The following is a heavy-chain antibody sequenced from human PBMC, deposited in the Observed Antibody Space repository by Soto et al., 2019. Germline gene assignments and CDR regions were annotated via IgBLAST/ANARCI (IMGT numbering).Heavy chain of an antibody. CDR1: GFTFSSYG. J-gene: IGHJ4*02. Sequence: QVQLVESGGGVVQPGRSLRLSCAASGFTFSSYGMHWVRQAPGKGLERVAVISYDGSNKYYADSVKGRFTISRDNSKNTLYLQMNSLRAEDTAVYYCARAYCSSTSCYTMGAFDYWGQGTLVTVSS. D-gene: IGHD2-2*02. CDR3: ARAYCSSTSCYTMGAFDY. CDR2: ISYDGSNK. V-gene: IGHV3-30*03.